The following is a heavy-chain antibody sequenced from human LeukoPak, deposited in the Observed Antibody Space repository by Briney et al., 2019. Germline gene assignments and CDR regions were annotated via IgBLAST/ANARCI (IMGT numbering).Heavy chain of an antibody. V-gene: IGHV3-30*03. Sequence: GGSLRLSCAASGLTFNSYGMHWVRQAPGKGLEWVAVISYDGSNKYYADSVKGRFTISRDNSEDTAVYYCAKDPYCSSTSCPPYYYYGMDVWGLGTTVTVSS. CDR3: YYYYGMDV. J-gene: IGHJ6*02. CDR2: ISYDGSNK. CDR1: GLTFNSYG. D-gene: IGHD2-2*01.